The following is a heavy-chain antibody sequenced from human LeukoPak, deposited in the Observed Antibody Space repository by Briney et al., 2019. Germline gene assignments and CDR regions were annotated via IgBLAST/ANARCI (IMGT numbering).Heavy chain of an antibody. CDR2: IWNTGRT. CDR3: ARRIRGFGFDP. D-gene: IGHD3-10*01. CDR1: GYSISSGYY. Sequence: NPSETLSLTCAVSGYSISSGYYWGWIRQPPGKGLEWIRTIWNTGRTYYNPSLNSRVTISLDTSKNLFSLKLTSMTAADTAFYYCARRIRGFGFDPWGQGTLVTVS. V-gene: IGHV4-38-2*01. J-gene: IGHJ5*02.